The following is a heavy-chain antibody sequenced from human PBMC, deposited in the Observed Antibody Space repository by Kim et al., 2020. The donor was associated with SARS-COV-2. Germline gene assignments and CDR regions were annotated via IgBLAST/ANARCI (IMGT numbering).Heavy chain of an antibody. V-gene: IGHV3-9*01. J-gene: IGHJ2*01. CDR3: AKDSSPGAGGYWYYDL. Sequence: SVKGRFTISRDNAKNSLYLQMNSLRAEDTALYYCAKDSSPGAGGYWYYDLWGRGTLVTVSS. D-gene: IGHD6-13*01.